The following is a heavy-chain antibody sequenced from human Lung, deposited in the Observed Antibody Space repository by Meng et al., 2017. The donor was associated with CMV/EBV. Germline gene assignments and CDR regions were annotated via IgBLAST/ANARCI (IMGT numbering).Heavy chain of an antibody. J-gene: IGHJ4*02. Sequence: GGSLRLXCTASGFTFGDYAMTWVRQAPGKGLEWVGFIRSKAYGGTTEYPASVKGRFTISRDDSKSIAYLQMNSLKTEDTAVYYCTRVGTYYYDSSGYYLREEGYFDYXGQGXLVTVSS. D-gene: IGHD3-22*01. CDR3: TRVGTYYYDSSGYYLREEGYFDY. V-gene: IGHV3-49*04. CDR1: GFTFGDYA. CDR2: IRSKAYGGTT.